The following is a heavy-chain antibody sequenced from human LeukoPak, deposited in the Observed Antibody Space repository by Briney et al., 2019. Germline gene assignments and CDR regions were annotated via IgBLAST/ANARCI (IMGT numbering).Heavy chain of an antibody. CDR2: IKQDGSET. V-gene: IGHV3-7*03. CDR1: GFTFSSYE. Sequence: GGSLRLSCAASGFTFSSYEMNWVRQAPGKGLEWVANIKQDGSETYYVGSVKGRFTISRDNAKNSLCLQMDSLRAEDTAVYYCAKKATLTTFDYWGQGTLVTVSS. D-gene: IGHD4-11*01. J-gene: IGHJ4*02. CDR3: AKKATLTTFDY.